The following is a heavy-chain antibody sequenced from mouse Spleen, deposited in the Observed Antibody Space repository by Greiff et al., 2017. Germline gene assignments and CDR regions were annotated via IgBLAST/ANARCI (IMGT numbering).Heavy chain of an antibody. CDR1: GFTFSDYG. CDR2: ISSGSSTI. V-gene: IGHV5-17*01. Sequence: EVKLVESGGGLVKPGGSLKLSCAASGFTFSDYGMHWVRQAPEKGLEWVAYISSGSSTIYYADTVKGRFTISRDNAKNTLFLQMTSLRSEDTAMYYCARIYDGTYWYFDVWGAGTTVTVSS. CDR3: ARIYDGTYWYFDV. J-gene: IGHJ1*01. D-gene: IGHD2-3*01.